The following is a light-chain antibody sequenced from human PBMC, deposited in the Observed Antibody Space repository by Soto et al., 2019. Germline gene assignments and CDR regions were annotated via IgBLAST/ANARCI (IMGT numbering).Light chain of an antibody. CDR2: LNSDGSH. J-gene: IGLJ3*02. V-gene: IGLV4-69*01. CDR1: SGHSSYA. CDR3: QTWGTGV. Sequence: QSVLTQSPSASASLGASVKLTCTLSSGHSSYAIAWHQQQPEKGPRYLMKLNSDGSHSKGDGIPGRFSGSSTGADRYLTNSSHQSDDEADYYCQTWGTGVFGGGTKLTVL.